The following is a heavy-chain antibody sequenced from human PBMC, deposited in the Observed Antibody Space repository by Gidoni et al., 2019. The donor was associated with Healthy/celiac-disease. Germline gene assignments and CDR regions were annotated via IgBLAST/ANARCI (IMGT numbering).Heavy chain of an antibody. CDR3: ARRPDGGGMDV. CDR1: GYTFNSYY. D-gene: IGHD2-15*01. Sequence: QVQLVQSGAEVKKPGASVKVSCKASGYTFNSYYMHWVRQAPGQGLEWMEIISPSGGSTSYAQKFQGRVTMTRDTSTSTVYMERSSLSSEDTAVYYCARRPDGGGMDVWGQGTTVTVSS. V-gene: IGHV1-46*02. J-gene: IGHJ6*02. CDR2: ISPSGGST.